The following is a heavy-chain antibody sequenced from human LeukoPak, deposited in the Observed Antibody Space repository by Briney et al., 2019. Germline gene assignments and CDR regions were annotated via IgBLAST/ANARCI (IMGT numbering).Heavy chain of an antibody. Sequence: GGSLRLSCAASGFTFSSYGMHWVRQAPGKGLEWGAFIRYDGSNKYYADSVKGRFTISRDNSKNTLYLQMSSPRAEDTAVYYCAKLPWFGEFHSSWFDPWGQGTLVTVSS. J-gene: IGHJ5*02. CDR3: AKLPWFGEFHSSWFDP. CDR1: GFTFSSYG. CDR2: IRYDGSNK. D-gene: IGHD3-10*01. V-gene: IGHV3-30*02.